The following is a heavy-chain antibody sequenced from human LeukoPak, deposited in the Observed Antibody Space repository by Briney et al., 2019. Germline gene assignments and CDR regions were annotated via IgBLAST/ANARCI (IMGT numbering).Heavy chain of an antibody. CDR3: ARAAGYGDYRCFDY. Sequence: PGRSLRLSCAASGFTFSTYGMHWVRQAPGKGLEWVAVIWNDGSNKYYADSVKGRFTISRDNSKNTLYLQMNSLRAEDTAVYYCARAAGYGDYRCFDYWGQGTLVTVSS. V-gene: IGHV3-33*01. CDR1: GFTFSTYG. J-gene: IGHJ4*02. D-gene: IGHD4-17*01. CDR2: IWNDGSNK.